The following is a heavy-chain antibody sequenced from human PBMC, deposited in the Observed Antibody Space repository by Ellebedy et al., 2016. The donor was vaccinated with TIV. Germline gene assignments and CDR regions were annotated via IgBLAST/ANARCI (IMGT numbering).Heavy chain of an antibody. V-gene: IGHV1-8*01. CDR1: GYTFTSYD. CDR3: ARGNAYYFEGSGNNWFDP. D-gene: IGHD3-22*01. J-gene: IGHJ3*01. CDR2: MNPNSGNT. Sequence: AASVKVSCKASGYTFTSYDINWVRQATGQGLEWMGWMNPNSGNTGYAQKFQGRVTMTRNTSISTAYMELNSLRSEDTAVYYCARGNAYYFEGSGNNWFDPWGQGTMVTVSS.